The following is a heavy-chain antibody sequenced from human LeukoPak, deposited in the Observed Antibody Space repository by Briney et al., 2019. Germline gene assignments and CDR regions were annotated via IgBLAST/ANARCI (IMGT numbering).Heavy chain of an antibody. V-gene: IGHV3-48*01. D-gene: IGHD5-24*01. J-gene: IGHJ4*02. CDR1: GFMFSDYS. CDR2: IGIDSGNT. Sequence: GGSLRLSCAASGFMFSDYSMNWVRQAPGKGLEWISYIGIDSGNTNYAGSVKGRFTISGDKAKNSLYLQMNSLRVEDTAVYYCARDYKYAFDNWGQGTLVTVSS. CDR3: ARDYKYAFDN.